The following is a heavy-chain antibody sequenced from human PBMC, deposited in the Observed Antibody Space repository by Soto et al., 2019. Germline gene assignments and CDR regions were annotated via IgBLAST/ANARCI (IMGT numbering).Heavy chain of an antibody. Sequence: EVQLLESGGGLVQPGGSLRLSCAASGFTFSSYAMSWVRQAPGKGLEWVSAISGSGGSTYYADSVKGRFTISRDNSKNTLYLQMNSLRAEDTAVYYCAKDYQLYYYGWGTTFDYLGQGPLVTVSS. D-gene: IGHD3-10*01. CDR2: ISGSGGST. CDR1: GFTFSSYA. V-gene: IGHV3-23*01. J-gene: IGHJ4*02. CDR3: AKDYQLYYYGWGTTFDY.